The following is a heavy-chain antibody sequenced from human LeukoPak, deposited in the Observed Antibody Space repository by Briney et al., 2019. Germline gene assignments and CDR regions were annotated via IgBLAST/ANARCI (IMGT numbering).Heavy chain of an antibody. CDR1: GFIFSSYG. Sequence: PGGSLRLSCAASGFIFSSYGMHWVRQAPGKGLEWVSYISSSGSTIYYADSVKGRFTISRDNAKNSLYLQMNSLRAEDTAVYYCARDTDRSIQLWVYWGQGTLVTVSS. CDR2: ISSSGSTI. V-gene: IGHV3-48*01. D-gene: IGHD5-18*01. J-gene: IGHJ4*02. CDR3: ARDTDRSIQLWVY.